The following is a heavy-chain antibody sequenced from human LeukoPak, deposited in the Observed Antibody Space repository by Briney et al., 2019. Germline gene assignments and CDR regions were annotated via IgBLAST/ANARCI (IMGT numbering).Heavy chain of an antibody. CDR3: ARGDIPDF. Sequence: SETLSLTCGVSGYSISSGYYWGWIRQSPGKGLEWIGSIFHSGKTYYNLSLKSRVTISVDTSENQFSLKLTSVTAADTAVYYCARGDIPDFWGQGTLVTVSS. CDR1: GYSISSGYY. CDR2: IFHSGKT. V-gene: IGHV4-38-2*01. J-gene: IGHJ4*02. D-gene: IGHD2-21*01.